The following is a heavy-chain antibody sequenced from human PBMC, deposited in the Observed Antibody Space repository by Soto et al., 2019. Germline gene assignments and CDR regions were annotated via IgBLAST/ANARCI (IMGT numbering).Heavy chain of an antibody. CDR1: GFTFSSYA. CDR2: IKNKADGGTT. J-gene: IGHJ4*02. D-gene: IGHD4-17*01. CDR3: TTDPGDYEDF. Sequence: EMQLLESGGGLVQPGGSLRLSCAASGFTFSSYAMSWVRQAPGKGLEWVGRIKNKADGGTTDYAAPVRGRFTISRDDSKNTLFLQMSSLETEDTAVYYCTTDPGDYEDFWGQGTLVTVSS. V-gene: IGHV3-15*01.